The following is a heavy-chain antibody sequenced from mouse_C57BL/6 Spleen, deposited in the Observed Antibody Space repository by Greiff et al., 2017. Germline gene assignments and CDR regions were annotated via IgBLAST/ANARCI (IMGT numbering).Heavy chain of an antibody. J-gene: IGHJ3*01. D-gene: IGHD2-5*01. Sequence: EVKLEESGGGLVQPGGSMKLSCVASGFTFSNYWMNWVRQSPEKGLEWVAQIRLKSDNYATHYAESVKGRFTISRDDSKSSVYLQMNNLRAEDTGIYYCTLYYSNSRGFAYWGQGTLVTVSA. V-gene: IGHV6-3*01. CDR2: IRLKSDNYAT. CDR1: GFTFSNYW. CDR3: TLYYSNSRGFAY.